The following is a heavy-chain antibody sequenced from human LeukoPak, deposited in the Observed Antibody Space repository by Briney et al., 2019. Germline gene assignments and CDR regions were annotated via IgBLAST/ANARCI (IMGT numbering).Heavy chain of an antibody. V-gene: IGHV1-2*02. D-gene: IGHD3-10*01. CDR2: INPNSSGT. CDR3: ARFTMVRGVKTFDY. Sequence: GASVKVSCKASGYTFTGYYMHWVRQAPGQGLEWMGWINPNSSGTNYAQKFQGRVTMTRDTSISTAYMELSRLRSDDTAVYYCARFTMVRGVKTFDYWGRGTLVTVSS. CDR1: GYTFTGYY. J-gene: IGHJ4*02.